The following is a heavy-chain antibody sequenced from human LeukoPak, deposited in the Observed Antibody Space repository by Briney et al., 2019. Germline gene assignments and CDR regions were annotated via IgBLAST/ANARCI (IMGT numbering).Heavy chain of an antibody. J-gene: IGHJ5*02. CDR2: IKQDGSEK. V-gene: IGHV3-7*01. CDR3: ARDRVAGATQNWFDP. Sequence: GGSLRLSCEASGFTFSSYWMNWVRQAPGKGLEWVANIKQDGSEKYYVDSVKGRFTISRDNAKNSLYLQMNSLRAEDTAVYYCARDRVAGATQNWFDPWGQGTLVTVSS. D-gene: IGHD1-26*01. CDR1: GFTFSSYW.